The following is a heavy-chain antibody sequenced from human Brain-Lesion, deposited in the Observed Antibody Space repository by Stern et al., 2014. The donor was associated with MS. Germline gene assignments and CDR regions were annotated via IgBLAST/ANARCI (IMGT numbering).Heavy chain of an antibody. Sequence: VQLVQSGGGLVQPGGSLRLSCAASGMTVSSFWMSWVRQAPGKGLEWVANIKEDGTEKFYVDSVKGRFTISRDNSKNTLYLQMNSLRAEDTAVYYCARDSWYGGCFDPWGQGTLVTVSS. D-gene: IGHD6-13*01. CDR3: ARDSWYGGCFDP. CDR1: GMTVSSFW. V-gene: IGHV3-7*01. CDR2: IKEDGTEK. J-gene: IGHJ5*02.